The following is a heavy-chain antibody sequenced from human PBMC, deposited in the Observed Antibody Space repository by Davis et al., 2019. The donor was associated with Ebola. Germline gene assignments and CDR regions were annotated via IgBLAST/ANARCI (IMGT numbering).Heavy chain of an antibody. CDR2: IYPGDSDT. CDR1: GYSFTSYW. Sequence: KVSCKGSGYSFTSYWIGWVRQMPGKGLEWMGIIYPGDSDTRYSPSFQGQVTTSADKSISTAYLQWSSLKASDTAMYYCARGSSSSYYYYGMDVWGQGTTVTVSS. CDR3: ARGSSSSYYYYGMDV. V-gene: IGHV5-51*01. D-gene: IGHD6-6*01. J-gene: IGHJ6*02.